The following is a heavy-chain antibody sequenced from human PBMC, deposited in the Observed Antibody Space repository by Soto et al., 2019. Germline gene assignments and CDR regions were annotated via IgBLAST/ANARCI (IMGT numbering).Heavy chain of an antibody. CDR2: ILPIPGTA. CDR3: ARSQGSSTSLEIYYYYYYGMDV. Sequence: QVQLVQSGAEVKKPGSSVKVSCKASGGTFGSYAISWVRQAPGQGLEWMGGILPIPGTANYAQKFQGRVTIAADEYTSTAYMELSSLRSEDTAVYYCARSQGSSTSLEIYYYYYYGMDVWGHGTTVTVSS. V-gene: IGHV1-69*01. CDR1: GGTFGSYA. D-gene: IGHD2-2*01. J-gene: IGHJ6*02.